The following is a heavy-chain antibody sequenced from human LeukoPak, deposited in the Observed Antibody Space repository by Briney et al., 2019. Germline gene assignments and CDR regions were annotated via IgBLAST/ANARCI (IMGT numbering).Heavy chain of an antibody. V-gene: IGHV3-30*02. Sequence: GGSLRLSYAASGFTFSSYGMHWVRQAPGKGLEWVAFIRYDGSNKYYAGSVKGRFTISRDNSKNTLYLQMNSLRAEDTAVYYCAIGRGYFDYWGQGTLVTVSS. CDR3: AIGRGYFDY. CDR1: GFTFSSYG. J-gene: IGHJ4*02. CDR2: IRYDGSNK.